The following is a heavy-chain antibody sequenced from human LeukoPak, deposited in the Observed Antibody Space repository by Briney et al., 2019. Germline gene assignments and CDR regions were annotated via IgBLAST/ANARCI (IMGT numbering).Heavy chain of an antibody. CDR1: GFTFRSYG. CDR3: AKDDAGGAAGGNRYYYYGMDV. D-gene: IGHD6-13*01. Sequence: GRSLRLSCAASGFTFRSYGMHWVRQAPGKGLEWVAVISYDGSNKHYADSVKGRFTISRDKSKNTLYLHMNSLRAEDTAVYYCAKDDAGGAAGGNRYYYYGMDVWGQGTTVTVSS. CDR2: ISYDGSNK. V-gene: IGHV3-30*18. J-gene: IGHJ6*02.